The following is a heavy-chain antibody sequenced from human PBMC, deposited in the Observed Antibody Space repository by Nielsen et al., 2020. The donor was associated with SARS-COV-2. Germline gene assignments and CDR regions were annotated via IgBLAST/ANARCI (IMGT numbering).Heavy chain of an antibody. CDR1: GFTFDDYA. CDR2: ISWNSGSI. Sequence: SLRLSCAASGFTFDDYAMHWVRQAPGKGLEWVSGISWNSGSIGYADSVKGRFTISRDNAKNSLYLQMNSLRAEDTALYYCAKLGGTMVRGDDYYGMDVWGQGTTVTVSS. V-gene: IGHV3-9*01. J-gene: IGHJ6*02. D-gene: IGHD3-10*01. CDR3: AKLGGTMVRGDDYYGMDV.